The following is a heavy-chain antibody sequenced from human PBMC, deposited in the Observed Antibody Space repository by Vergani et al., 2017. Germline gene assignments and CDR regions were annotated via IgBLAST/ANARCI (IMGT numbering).Heavy chain of an antibody. CDR1: GFTFSSYW. J-gene: IGHJ4*02. CDR3: ARAEYYDFWSGASPDY. CDR2: INSDGSST. Sequence: EVQLVESGGGLVQPGGSLRLSCAASGFTFSSYWMHWVRQAPGKGLVWVSRINSDGSSTSYADSVKGRFTISRDNAKNTLYLQMNSLRAEDTAVYYCARAEYYDFWSGASPDYWGQGTLVTVSS. D-gene: IGHD3-3*01. V-gene: IGHV3-74*01.